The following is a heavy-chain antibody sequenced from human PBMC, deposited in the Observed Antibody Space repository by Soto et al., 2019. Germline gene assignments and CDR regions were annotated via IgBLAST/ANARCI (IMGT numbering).Heavy chain of an antibody. Sequence: QLQLQESGPGLVKPSETLSLTCTVSGGSISSSSYYWGWIRQPPGKGLEWIGSIYYSGSTYYNPSLQSRVTISVDTSKNQFSLKLSSVTAADTAVYYCAYSARVASSWYVNYYYYYGMDVWGQGTTVTVSS. CDR2: IYYSGST. J-gene: IGHJ6*02. D-gene: IGHD6-13*01. CDR1: GGSISSSSYY. V-gene: IGHV4-39*01. CDR3: AYSARVASSWYVNYYYYYGMDV.